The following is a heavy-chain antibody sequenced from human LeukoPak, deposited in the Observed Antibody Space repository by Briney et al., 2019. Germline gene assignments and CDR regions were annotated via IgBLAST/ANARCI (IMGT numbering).Heavy chain of an antibody. CDR1: GFTFSSYS. CDR2: ISSSSSYI. D-gene: IGHD2-15*01. J-gene: IGHJ3*02. CDR3: ARDRADIVVVVAATGGSNDPGDAFDI. V-gene: IGHV3-21*01. Sequence: GGSLRLSCAASGFTFSSYSMNWVRQAPGKGLGWVSSISSSSSYIYYADSVKGRFTISRDNAKNSLYLQMNSLRAEDTAVYYCARDRADIVVVVAATGGSNDPGDAFDIWGQGTMVTVSS.